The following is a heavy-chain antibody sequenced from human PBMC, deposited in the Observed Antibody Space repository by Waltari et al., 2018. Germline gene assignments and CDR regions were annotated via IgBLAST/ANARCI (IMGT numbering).Heavy chain of an antibody. CDR2: IKSKTDGGTT. CDR1: GFTSSNTW. Sequence: EVQLVESGGDLVKPGGSLRLSCAASGFTSSNTWMSWVRQAPGKGLEWIGRIKSKTDGGTTDYAAPVKGRFTISRDVSKNTLYLQMNSLKTEDTAVYYCTTGLITMVDYWGQGTLVTVSS. CDR3: TTGLITMVDY. D-gene: IGHD3-10*01. V-gene: IGHV3-15*01. J-gene: IGHJ4*02.